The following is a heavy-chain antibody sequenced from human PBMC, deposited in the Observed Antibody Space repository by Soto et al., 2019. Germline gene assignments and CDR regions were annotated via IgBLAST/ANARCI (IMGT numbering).Heavy chain of an antibody. CDR1: RERLWSYS. CDR3: ARDRVYSSSSKVRWFDP. V-gene: IGHV3-21*01. J-gene: IGHJ5*02. Sequence: RLARAASRERLWSYSMKLVRQKTGKGLEWVSSISSSSSYIYYADSVKGRFTISRDNAKNSLYLQMNSLRAEDTAVYYCARDRVYSSSSKVRWFDPWGQGTLVTVSS. D-gene: IGHD6-6*01. CDR2: ISSSSSYI.